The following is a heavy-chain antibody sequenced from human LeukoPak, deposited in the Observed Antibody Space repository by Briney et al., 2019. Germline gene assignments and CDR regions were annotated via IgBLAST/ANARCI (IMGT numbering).Heavy chain of an antibody. CDR3: AKDPGITMIEFLDY. Sequence: GGSLRLSCAASGFTFSSYAMSWVRQAPGKGLEWVSAISGIGDSTYYSDSVKGRFTISRDSSRNTLYLQMNGLRAEDTAVYYCAKDPGITMIEFLDYWGQGTLVTVSS. CDR1: GFTFSSYA. D-gene: IGHD3-22*01. J-gene: IGHJ4*02. CDR2: ISGIGDST. V-gene: IGHV3-23*01.